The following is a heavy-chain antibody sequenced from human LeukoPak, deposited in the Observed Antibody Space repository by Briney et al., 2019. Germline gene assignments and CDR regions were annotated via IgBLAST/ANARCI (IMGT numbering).Heavy chain of an antibody. V-gene: IGHV5-51*01. Sequence: GESLKISCTGSEYTFSSYWIGWVRQMPGRGLEWMGIIYPGDSDTRYSPSFQGQVTISADKSISTAYLQWSSLKASDTAMYYCARLAGGNSGLRAFDIWGQGTMVTVSS. CDR3: ARLAGGNSGLRAFDI. D-gene: IGHD4-23*01. CDR2: IYPGDSDT. J-gene: IGHJ3*02. CDR1: EYTFSSYW.